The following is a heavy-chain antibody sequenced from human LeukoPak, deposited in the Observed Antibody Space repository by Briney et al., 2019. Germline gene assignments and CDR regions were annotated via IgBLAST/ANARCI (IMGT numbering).Heavy chain of an antibody. V-gene: IGHV1-18*01. D-gene: IGHD3-22*01. CDR3: ARDEDPYYDSSGPLVAFDI. CDR2: ISAYNGNT. J-gene: IGHJ3*02. CDR1: GYTFTSYG. Sequence: GASVKVSCKASGYTFTSYGISWVRQAPGQGLEWMGWISAYNGNTNFAQNLQGRVTMTTDTSTSTAYMDLRSLRSDDTAVYYCARDEDPYYDSSGPLVAFDIWGQGTMVTVSS.